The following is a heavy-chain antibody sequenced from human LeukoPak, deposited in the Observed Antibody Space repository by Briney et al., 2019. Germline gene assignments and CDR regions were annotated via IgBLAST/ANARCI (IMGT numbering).Heavy chain of an antibody. V-gene: IGHV3-48*03. Sequence: GGSLRLSCAASGFPFSEHEMNRVRQAPGKGLEWVSYISSSGSDKYYPDSVRGRFTISRDNAKNSLYLQMNSLRAEDTAVYYCARRTSGAFAIWGQGTKVTVSS. CDR3: ARRTSGAFAI. CDR1: GFPFSEHE. J-gene: IGHJ3*02. CDR2: ISSSGSDK.